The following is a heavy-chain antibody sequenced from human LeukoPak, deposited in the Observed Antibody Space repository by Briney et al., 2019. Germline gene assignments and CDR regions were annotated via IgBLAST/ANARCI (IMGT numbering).Heavy chain of an antibody. CDR1: GFSFSTYE. V-gene: IGHV3-48*03. Sequence: GGSLRLSCAASGFSFSTYEMNWVRQAPGKGLEWTSYISGSSTSIYYADSVKGRFTISRDNAKNSLYLQMNSLRADDTAVYYCARERTTVVSGTTIGAYWGQGTLVTVSS. CDR3: ARERTTVVSGTTIGAY. J-gene: IGHJ4*02. CDR2: ISGSSTSI. D-gene: IGHD4-11*01.